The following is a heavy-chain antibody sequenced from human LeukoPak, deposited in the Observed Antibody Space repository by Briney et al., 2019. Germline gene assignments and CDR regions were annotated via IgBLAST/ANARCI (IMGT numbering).Heavy chain of an antibody. CDR2: IYYSGST. CDR3: ARATYDYVWGSYRRGHAFDI. D-gene: IGHD3-16*02. Sequence: PSETLSLTCTVSGGSVSSGSYYWSWIRQPPGTGLEWIGYIYYSGSTNYNPSLKSRVTISVDTSKNQFSLKLSSVTAADTAVYYCARATYDYVWGSYRRGHAFDIWGQGTMVTVSS. CDR1: GGSVSSGSYY. J-gene: IGHJ3*02. V-gene: IGHV4-61*01.